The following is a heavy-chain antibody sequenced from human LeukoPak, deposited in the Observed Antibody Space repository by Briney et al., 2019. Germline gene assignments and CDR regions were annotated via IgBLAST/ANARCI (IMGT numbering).Heavy chain of an antibody. V-gene: IGHV4-39*01. Sequence: SETLSLTCTLSGGSISSSSYYWGWIRQPPGKGLEYIGSIFYSGSTYYNPSLKRRVTISVDTSKNQFSLKLSSVTAADTAVYYCARRGGYCSGVSCLSWFDPWGQGTLVTVSS. CDR3: ARRGGYCSGVSCLSWFDP. J-gene: IGHJ5*02. D-gene: IGHD2-15*01. CDR1: GGSISSSSYY. CDR2: IFYSGST.